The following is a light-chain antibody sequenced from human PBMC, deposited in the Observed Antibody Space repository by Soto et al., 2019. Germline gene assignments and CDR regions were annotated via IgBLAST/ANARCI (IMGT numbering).Light chain of an antibody. Sequence: GLTQSPGTLSLSPGERAPLSCWASQSVSNRYLAWYQQPPGQAPRLLIYGASSRATGIPDRFSGSGSGTDFTLTISRLEPEDFAVYYCQQYDSSWRLCQGTKVDI. CDR2: GAS. V-gene: IGKV3-20*01. J-gene: IGKJ1*01. CDR1: QSVSNRY. CDR3: QQYDSSWR.